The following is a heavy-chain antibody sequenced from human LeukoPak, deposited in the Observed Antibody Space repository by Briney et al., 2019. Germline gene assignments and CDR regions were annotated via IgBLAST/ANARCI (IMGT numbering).Heavy chain of an antibody. Sequence: SETLSLTCTVSGGSIRSSYYYWGWIRQPPGKGLEWIGSIYDSGSTYYNPSLKSRVTISVDTSKNQFSLKLSSVTAVDTAVYYCARGRIQWLAYYFDYWGQGTLVTVSS. J-gene: IGHJ4*02. D-gene: IGHD6-19*01. CDR1: GGSIRSSYYY. CDR2: IYDSGST. V-gene: IGHV4-39*01. CDR3: ARGRIQWLAYYFDY.